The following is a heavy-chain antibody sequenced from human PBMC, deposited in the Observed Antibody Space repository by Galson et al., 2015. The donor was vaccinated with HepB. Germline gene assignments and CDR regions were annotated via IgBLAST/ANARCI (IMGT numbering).Heavy chain of an antibody. CDR2: IYSGTST. CDR1: GFTVSSNY. D-gene: IGHD3-22*01. CDR3: ARGPRYYYDSSGPGYFDY. V-gene: IGHV3-53*04. Sequence: SLRLSCAASGFTVSSNYMSWVRQAPGKGLEWVSIIYSGTSTYYADSVRGRFTISRHNFKNTLYLQMNSLRAEDTAVYYCARGPRYYYDSSGPGYFDYWGQGTMATVSS. J-gene: IGHJ4*03.